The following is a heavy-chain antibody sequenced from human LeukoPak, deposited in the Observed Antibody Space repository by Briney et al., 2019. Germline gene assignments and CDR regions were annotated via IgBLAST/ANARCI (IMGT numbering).Heavy chain of an antibody. D-gene: IGHD4-17*01. CDR1: GYTFTSYD. J-gene: IGHJ3*02. CDR2: MNPNSGNT. CDR3: ARVRLRGGNDAFDI. Sequence: ASVKVSCKASGYTFTSYDINWVRQATGQGLEWMGWMNPNSGNTGYAQKFQGRVTITRNTSISTAYMELSSLRSEDTAVYYCARVRLRGGNDAFDIWGQGTMVTVSS. V-gene: IGHV1-8*03.